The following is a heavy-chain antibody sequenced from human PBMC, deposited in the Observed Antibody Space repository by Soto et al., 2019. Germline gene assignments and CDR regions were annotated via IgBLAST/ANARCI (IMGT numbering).Heavy chain of an antibody. D-gene: IGHD4-17*01. Sequence: GGSLRLSCAASGFTVSSNYMSWVRQAPGKGLEWVSVLYSGGTAYYADSVKGRFTISRDNSKNTLYLQMNSLRAEDTAVYYCARRVYGDYWGQGTLVTVSS. V-gene: IGHV3-53*01. CDR2: LYSGGTA. CDR1: GFTVSSNY. J-gene: IGHJ4*02. CDR3: ARRVYGDY.